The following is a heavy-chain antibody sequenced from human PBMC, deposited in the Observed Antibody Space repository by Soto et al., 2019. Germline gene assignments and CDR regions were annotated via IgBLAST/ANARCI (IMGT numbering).Heavy chain of an antibody. CDR1: GFTFSSYS. J-gene: IGHJ6*02. V-gene: IGHV3-21*01. Sequence: GGSLRLSCAASGFTFSSYSMNWVRQAPGKGLEWVSSISSSSSYIYYADSVKGRFTISRDNAKNSLYLQMNSLRAEDTAVYYCARPNDFWSGYYPNYYYYGMDVWGQGTTVTVSS. CDR3: ARPNDFWSGYYPNYYYYGMDV. CDR2: ISSSSSYI. D-gene: IGHD3-3*01.